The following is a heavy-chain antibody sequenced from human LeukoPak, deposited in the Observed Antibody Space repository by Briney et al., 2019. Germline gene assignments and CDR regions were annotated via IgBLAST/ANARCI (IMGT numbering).Heavy chain of an antibody. CDR2: IYYSGST. CDR1: GGSISSSSYY. D-gene: IGHD5-12*01. Sequence: PSETLSLTCTVSGGSISSSSYYWGWIRQPPGKGLEWIGSIYYSGSTYYNPSLKSRVTISVDTSKNQFSLKLSSVTAADTAVYYCARGTRYAVHWFDPWGQATLVTVSS. V-gene: IGHV4-39*07. J-gene: IGHJ5*02. CDR3: ARGTRYAVHWFDP.